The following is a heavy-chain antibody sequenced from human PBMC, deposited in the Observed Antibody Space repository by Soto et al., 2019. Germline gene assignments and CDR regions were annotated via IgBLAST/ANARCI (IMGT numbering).Heavy chain of an antibody. CDR3: AKGTFWSGYPYRFDY. Sequence: EVQLVESGGGLVQPGRSLRLSCAASGFTFDDYAMHWVRQAPGKGLEWVSGISWNSGSIGYADSVKGRFTISRDNAKNSLYLQMNSLRAEDTALYYCAKGTFWSGYPYRFDYWGQGTLVTVSS. J-gene: IGHJ4*02. V-gene: IGHV3-9*01. CDR2: ISWNSGSI. CDR1: GFTFDDYA. D-gene: IGHD3-3*01.